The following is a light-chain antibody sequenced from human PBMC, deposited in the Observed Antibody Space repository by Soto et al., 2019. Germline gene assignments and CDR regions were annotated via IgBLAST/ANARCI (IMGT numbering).Light chain of an antibody. CDR3: QHYESLPLT. CDR2: GAS. Sequence: EIVLTQSPATLSVSPGERATLSCRASQSVSNNLAWYQQRPGRAPRLLIYGASIRASGIQARFSGSGSGTEFTLTINSLQSEDFAVYHCQHYESLPLTFGGGTKVEIK. CDR1: QSVSNN. J-gene: IGKJ4*01. V-gene: IGKV3-15*01.